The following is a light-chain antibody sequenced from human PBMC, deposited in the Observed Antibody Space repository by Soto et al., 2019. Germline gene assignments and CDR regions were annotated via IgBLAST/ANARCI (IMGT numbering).Light chain of an antibody. J-gene: IGKJ4*01. Sequence: DIQMTQSPSSLSASLGDRVAITCRASENIDTYLNWYQHKPGKAPKLLIYATSTLQSGVPARFSGSGSGTEFTLTISSLQAEDFATYFCRESYSTPAVSFGGGTKVDIK. V-gene: IGKV1-39*01. CDR2: ATS. CDR1: ENIDTY. CDR3: RESYSTPAVS.